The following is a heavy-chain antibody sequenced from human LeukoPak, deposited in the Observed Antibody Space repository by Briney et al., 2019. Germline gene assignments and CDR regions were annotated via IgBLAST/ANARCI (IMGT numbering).Heavy chain of an antibody. J-gene: IGHJ4*02. D-gene: IGHD3-16*01. CDR3: ARGERPGCDF. Sequence: NASETLSLTCTVSGVSITTHYWSWIRQPPGKGLEWRGYISYSGSTDYNPSLKSRVTISMDTTKNHFSLKLNSVTAADTAVYYCARGERPGCDFWGLGTLVTVSS. CDR2: ISYSGST. CDR1: GVSITTHY. V-gene: IGHV4-59*11.